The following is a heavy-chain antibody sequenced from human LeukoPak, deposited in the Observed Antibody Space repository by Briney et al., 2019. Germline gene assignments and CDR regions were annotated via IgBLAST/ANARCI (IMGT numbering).Heavy chain of an antibody. CDR2: ICPSDSDT. CDR1: GYTFSSYW. Sequence: GESLKISCKGSGYTFSSYWIGWVRQMPGKGLEWMGIICPSDSDTRYSPSFQGQVTISADKSISTAYLQWSSLKASDTAMYYCARQGRSGDTTWAFRAYMDVWGKGTTVTVSS. D-gene: IGHD2/OR15-2a*01. V-gene: IGHV5-51*01. J-gene: IGHJ6*03. CDR3: ARQGRSGDTTWAFRAYMDV.